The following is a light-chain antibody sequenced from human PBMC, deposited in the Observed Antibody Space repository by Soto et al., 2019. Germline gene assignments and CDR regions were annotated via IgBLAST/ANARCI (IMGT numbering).Light chain of an antibody. CDR1: QSISKH. J-gene: IGKJ4*01. CDR2: DAS. Sequence: EIVLTQSPVTLSLSPGERATLSCRASQSISKHLAWYQQKSGQAPRLLIYDASNRASGIPARFTGSGSGTDFTLTISSLEPEDFAVYYCQQRSNWRGTFGGGTKVEIK. V-gene: IGKV3-11*01. CDR3: QQRSNWRGT.